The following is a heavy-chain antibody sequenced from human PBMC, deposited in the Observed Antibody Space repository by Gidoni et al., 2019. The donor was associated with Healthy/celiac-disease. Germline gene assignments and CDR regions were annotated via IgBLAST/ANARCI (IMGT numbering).Heavy chain of an antibody. V-gene: IGHV1-46*03. D-gene: IGHD2-15*01. Sequence: QVQLVQSGAEVKKPGASVKVSCTASGYTFTSYYMHWVRQAPGQGLEWMGINNPSGGSTSYAQKFQGRVTMTRDTSTSTVYMELSSLRSEDTAVYYCARDLATVDCSGGSCYSGGYYYYGMDVWGQGTTVTVSS. CDR3: ARDLATVDCSGGSCYSGGYYYYGMDV. J-gene: IGHJ6*02. CDR1: GYTFTSYY. CDR2: NNPSGGST.